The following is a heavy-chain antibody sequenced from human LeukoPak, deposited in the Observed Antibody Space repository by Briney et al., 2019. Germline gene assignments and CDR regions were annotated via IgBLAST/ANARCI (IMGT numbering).Heavy chain of an antibody. CDR3: ARTTTWDGFDV. V-gene: IGHV4-59*01. D-gene: IGHD4-11*01. J-gene: IGHJ3*01. Sequence: SETLSLSCTVSGGSISNYYWSWLRQPPGQGLEWIGYIYYSGNINYNPSLKGRATISVDTSKNQFSLNLSSVTAADTAVYYCARTTTWDGFDVWGQGNMVTVSS. CDR2: IYYSGNI. CDR1: GGSISNYY.